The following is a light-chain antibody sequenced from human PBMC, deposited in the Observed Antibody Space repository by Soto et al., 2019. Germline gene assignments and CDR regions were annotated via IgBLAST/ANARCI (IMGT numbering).Light chain of an antibody. CDR2: GGS. CDR3: QHYDSLPLT. V-gene: IGKV1-33*01. Sequence: DTQLTQSPSSLSASVGDRVTIACQASHNIFNYLNWYQFKPGKAPKVLIFGGSNLETGVPSRFSGSGSGTAYSLTINSLQPEDVATYYCQHYDSLPLTFGGGTKVEIE. CDR1: HNIFNY. J-gene: IGKJ4*01.